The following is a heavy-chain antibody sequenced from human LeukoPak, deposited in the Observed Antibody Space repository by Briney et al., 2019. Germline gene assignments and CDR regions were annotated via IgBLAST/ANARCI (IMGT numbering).Heavy chain of an antibody. D-gene: IGHD6-6*01. CDR1: GGTFSNYA. Sequence: SVTVSCKASGGTFSNYAINWVRQAPGQGLEWMGGIIPLFGAANYAQKFQGRVTITADKSTSTAYMELSSLRSDDTAVYYCARTARPYYYYMDVWGKGTTVTVSS. CDR3: ARTARPYYYYMDV. J-gene: IGHJ6*03. CDR2: IIPLFGAA. V-gene: IGHV1-69*06.